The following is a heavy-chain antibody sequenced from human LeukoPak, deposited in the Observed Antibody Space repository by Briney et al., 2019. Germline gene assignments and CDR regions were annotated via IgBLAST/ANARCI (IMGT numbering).Heavy chain of an antibody. J-gene: IGHJ4*02. CDR2: INPDSGFT. CDR1: GYTFTDDY. CDR3: APTPEAYTSNWNV. Sequence: ASVKVSCKTSGYTFTDDYMQWVRQAPGQGLEWMGWINPDSGFTNYAQKFQGRMTMTRDVSISTAYMELRRLRPDDTAVYYCAPTPEAYTSNWNVWGRGTLVTVSS. V-gene: IGHV1-2*02. D-gene: IGHD1-1*01.